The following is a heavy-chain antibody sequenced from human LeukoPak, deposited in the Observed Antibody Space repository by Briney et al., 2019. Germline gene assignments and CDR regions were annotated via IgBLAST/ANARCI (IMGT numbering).Heavy chain of an antibody. J-gene: IGHJ4*02. D-gene: IGHD5-24*01. V-gene: IGHV1-69*04. CDR1: GDTLNNHA. CDR3: AREDQGDGPISSDFEH. CDR2: IIPIVDVG. Sequence: ASVKVSCKASGDTLNNHAISWVRQAPGQGLEWMGRIIPIVDVGTHDQKFQGRVTITADRPTRTVYLELRSLRSEDTAVYYCAREDQGDGPISSDFEHWGQGTLVTVS.